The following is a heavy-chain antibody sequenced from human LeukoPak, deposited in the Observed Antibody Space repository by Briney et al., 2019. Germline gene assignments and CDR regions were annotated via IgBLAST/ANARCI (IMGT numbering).Heavy chain of an antibody. CDR1: GYTFTAYF. V-gene: IGHV1-2*02. D-gene: IGHD6-13*01. Sequence: ASVKVSCKASGYTFTAYFMHWVRQAPGQGLEWLGWINPNSGVTSYAREFQGRVTITTDMSISTAYMELSSLRSDDTAMYYCARDEAAAGRDLDYWGQGTLVAVSS. J-gene: IGHJ4*02. CDR3: ARDEAAAGRDLDY. CDR2: INPNSGVT.